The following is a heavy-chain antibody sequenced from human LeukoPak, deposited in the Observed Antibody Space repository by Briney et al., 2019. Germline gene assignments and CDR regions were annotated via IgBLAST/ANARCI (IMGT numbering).Heavy chain of an antibody. J-gene: IGHJ6*02. CDR2: IYYSGST. CDR3: ARRATGTTELPYYYYGMDV. Sequence: SETLSLICTVSGGSISSYYWSWIRQPPGKGLEWIGYIYYSGSTNYNPSLKSRVTISVDMSKNQFSLKLSSVTAADTAVYYCARRATGTTELPYYYYGMDVWGQGTTVTVSS. V-gene: IGHV4-59*08. CDR1: GGSISSYY. D-gene: IGHD1-7*01.